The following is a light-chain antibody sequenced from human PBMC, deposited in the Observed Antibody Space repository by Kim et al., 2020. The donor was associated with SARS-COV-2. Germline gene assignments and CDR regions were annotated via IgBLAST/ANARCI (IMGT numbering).Light chain of an antibody. Sequence: SYELTQPPSESVSPGQTARIICSGDALPKLYSYWYQQKPGQAPVLLIYKDTERPSGIPDRFSGSSSGTTVTLTISGVQAEDEGDYYCQSADTSGNYQWVFGGGTQLTVL. CDR3: QSADTSGNYQWV. CDR1: ALPKLY. CDR2: KDT. V-gene: IGLV3-25*03. J-gene: IGLJ3*02.